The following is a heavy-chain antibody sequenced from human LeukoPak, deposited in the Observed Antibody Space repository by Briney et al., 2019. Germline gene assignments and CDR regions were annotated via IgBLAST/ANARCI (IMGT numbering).Heavy chain of an antibody. CDR2: IKQDGGQI. D-gene: IGHD1-26*01. V-gene: IGHV3-7*01. CDR1: EFTFSSYW. CDR3: ARLVGASWFDS. Sequence: GGSLRLSCAASEFTFSSYWMSWVRQAPGKGLEWVANIKQDGGQIYYLDSVKGRFTVSRDNAKNALYLQMNSLRAEDTAVYYCARLVGASWFDSWGQGTLVTVSS. J-gene: IGHJ5*01.